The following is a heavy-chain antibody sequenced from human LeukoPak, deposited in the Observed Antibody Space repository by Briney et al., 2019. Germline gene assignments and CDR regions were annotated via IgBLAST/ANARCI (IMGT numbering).Heavy chain of an antibody. CDR2: IKQDGSEK. J-gene: IGHJ4*02. D-gene: IGHD3-22*01. CDR1: GFTFNSYW. Sequence: AGGSLRLSCAASGFTFNSYWMSWVRQAPGKGLEWVANIKQDGSEKYYVDSVKGRFTISRDNAKNSLYLQMNSLRAEDTAVYYCARSRASEYYYDSSGYNYWGQGTLVTVYS. V-gene: IGHV3-7*01. CDR3: ARSRASEYYYDSSGYNY.